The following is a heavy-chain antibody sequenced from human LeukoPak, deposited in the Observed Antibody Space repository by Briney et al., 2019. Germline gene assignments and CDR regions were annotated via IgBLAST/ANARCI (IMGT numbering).Heavy chain of an antibody. CDR3: AKDLAGTTSFDY. J-gene: IGHJ4*02. CDR1: GFTYSSNA. V-gene: IGHV3-23*01. D-gene: IGHD1-7*01. Sequence: PGGSLRLSCGAFGFTYSSNAMYWVRQAPGKGLEWVSGLSDNGRNTYYADSVKGRFTISRDKSRNTLYLQMNSLRAEDTAVYYCAKDLAGTTSFDYWGQGTLVTVSS. CDR2: LSDNGRNT.